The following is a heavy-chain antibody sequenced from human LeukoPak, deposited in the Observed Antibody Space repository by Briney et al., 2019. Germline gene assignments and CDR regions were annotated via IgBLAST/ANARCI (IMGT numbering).Heavy chain of an antibody. V-gene: IGHV3-23*01. Sequence: SLRLSCAISGFTFRRYAISWVRHAPGKGREWVSGISDGGRATYYADPVKGGFTIPTDNPKSTSYLQLNSLRAEDPAGTSCVKDRLVSFSGFYFGVFDYWGQGALVTVA. CDR3: VKDRLVSFSGFYFGVFDY. D-gene: IGHD3-22*01. CDR2: ISDGGRAT. J-gene: IGHJ4*02. CDR1: GFTFRRYA.